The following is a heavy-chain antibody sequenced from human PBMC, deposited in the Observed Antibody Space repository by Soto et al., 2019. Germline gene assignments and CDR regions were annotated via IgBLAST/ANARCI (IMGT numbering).Heavy chain of an antibody. V-gene: IGHV2-5*02. D-gene: IGHD1-26*01. CDR3: AHRSDSGIYSSWFDP. J-gene: IGHJ5*02. CDR2: IYWDDDK. CDR1: GFSLSTSGVG. Sequence: QITLKESGPTLVKPTQTLTLTCTFSGFSLSTSGVGVGWIRQPPGKALEWLALIYWDDDKRYSPSLKSRLTITKDTSKNQVVLTMTNMDPVDTATYYCAHRSDSGIYSSWFDPWGQGTLVTVSS.